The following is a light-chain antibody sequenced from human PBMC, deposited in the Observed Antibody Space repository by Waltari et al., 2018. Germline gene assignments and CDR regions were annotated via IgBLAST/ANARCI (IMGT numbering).Light chain of an antibody. J-gene: IGKJ3*01. V-gene: IGKV1-5*03. CDR2: RAS. CDR3: QQFKSSPFT. Sequence: DIQMTQSPATLSASVGDRVTITCRASQNIHTWLAWYQQKLGKAPKLLIYRASTLESGVPSRFSGSGSETEFTLTISSLQPDDFATYYCQQFKSSPFTFGPGTKVDIK. CDR1: QNIHTW.